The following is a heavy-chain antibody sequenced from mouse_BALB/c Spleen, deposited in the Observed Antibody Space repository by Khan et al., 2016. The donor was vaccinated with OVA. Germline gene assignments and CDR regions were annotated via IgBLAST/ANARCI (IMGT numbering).Heavy chain of an antibody. CDR2: ISYSGNT. Sequence: VQLKQSGPGLVKPSQSLSLTCTVTGYSITSDYAWNWIRQFPGNKLEWMGFISYSGNTNYNPSLKSRISITRDTSKNQFFLPLNSVTTEDTATIYCASIYGGDFDNWGQGTTLTVSS. CDR1: GYSITSDYA. CDR3: ASIYGGDFDN. V-gene: IGHV3-2*02. D-gene: IGHD1-1*01. J-gene: IGHJ2*01.